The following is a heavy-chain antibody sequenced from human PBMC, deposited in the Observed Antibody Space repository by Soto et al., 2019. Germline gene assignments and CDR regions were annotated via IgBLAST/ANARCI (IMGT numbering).Heavy chain of an antibody. CDR3: ARTALRFLEWSSPDYGMDV. J-gene: IGHJ6*02. D-gene: IGHD3-3*01. CDR2: ISAYNGNT. Sequence: ASVKVSCKASGYTFTSYGISWVRQAPGQGLEWMGWISAYNGNTNYAQKLQGRVTMTTDTSTSTAYMKMRSLKSEDTAVYYCARTALRFLEWSSPDYGMDVWGQGTTVTVSS. CDR1: GYTFTSYG. V-gene: IGHV1-18*01.